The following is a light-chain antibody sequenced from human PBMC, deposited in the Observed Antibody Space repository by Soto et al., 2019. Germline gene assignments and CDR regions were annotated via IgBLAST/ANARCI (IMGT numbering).Light chain of an antibody. CDR3: QQYNKWPQT. J-gene: IGKJ1*01. Sequence: DIVMTQSPASLSVSPGERATLSCRASQSVGSNLAWYLQKPGQAPRLLIYGASTRATGIPATFSGSGSGTEFTLTISSLQSEDFAVYYCQQYNKWPQTFGQGTKVDIK. CDR1: QSVGSN. V-gene: IGKV3-15*01. CDR2: GAS.